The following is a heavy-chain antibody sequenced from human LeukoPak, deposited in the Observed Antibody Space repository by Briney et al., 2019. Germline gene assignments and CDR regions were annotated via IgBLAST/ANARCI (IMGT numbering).Heavy chain of an antibody. D-gene: IGHD7-27*01. CDR3: ARDLELGTEELDY. Sequence: GGSLRLSCAASGLTFSTYSMNWVPHAPGRGLEGVSHFSYGGNYISYVASGKGRFTISRDNAKNSLYLQMNSLRAEDTAVYYCARDLELGTEELDYWGQGTLVTVSS. CDR2: FSYGGNYI. J-gene: IGHJ4*02. V-gene: IGHV3-21*01. CDR1: GLTFSTYS.